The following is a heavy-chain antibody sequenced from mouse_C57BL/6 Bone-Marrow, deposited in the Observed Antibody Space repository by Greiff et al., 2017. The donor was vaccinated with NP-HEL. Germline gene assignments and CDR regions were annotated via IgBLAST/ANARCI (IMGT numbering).Heavy chain of an antibody. J-gene: IGHJ1*03. CDR2: IDPSDSYT. D-gene: IGHD2-5*01. CDR3: ARWSDSNFYWYFDV. V-gene: IGHV1-59*01. Sequence: QVQLQQPGAELVRPGTSVKLSCKASGYTFTSYWMHWVKQRPGQGLEWIGVIDPSDSYTNYNQKFKGKATLTVDTSSSTAYMQLSSLTSEDSAVYYCARWSDSNFYWYFDVWGTGTTVTVSS. CDR1: GYTFTSYW.